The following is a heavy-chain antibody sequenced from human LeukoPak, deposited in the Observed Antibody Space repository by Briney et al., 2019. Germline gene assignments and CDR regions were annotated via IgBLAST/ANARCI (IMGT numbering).Heavy chain of an antibody. CDR3: ARGIESYGDYGY. CDR1: GGSISGSY. J-gene: IGHJ4*02. V-gene: IGHV4-59*01. CDR2: MYNSGST. Sequence: TSETLSLTCTVSGGSISGSYWSWIRQPPGKGLEWIAYMYNSGSTNYNPSLKSLVTISIDTSKNQFSLKLSSLTAADTAIYYCARGIESYGDYGYWGQGILVTVSS. D-gene: IGHD4-17*01.